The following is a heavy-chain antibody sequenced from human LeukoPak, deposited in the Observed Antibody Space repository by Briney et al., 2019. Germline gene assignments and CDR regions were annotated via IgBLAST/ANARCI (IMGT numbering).Heavy chain of an antibody. CDR2: ISGDGGSA. D-gene: IGHD5-18*01. V-gene: IGHV3-43*02. Sequence: GGSLRLSCAASGFTFDDYAMHWVRQAPGRGLEWVSLISGDGGSAIYADSVKGRFTISRDNSKNSLYLRMNSLRTEDTALYYCAKVPLKGYNYGYYFDYWGQGTLVTVSS. CDR1: GFTFDDYA. J-gene: IGHJ4*02. CDR3: AKVPLKGYNYGYYFDY.